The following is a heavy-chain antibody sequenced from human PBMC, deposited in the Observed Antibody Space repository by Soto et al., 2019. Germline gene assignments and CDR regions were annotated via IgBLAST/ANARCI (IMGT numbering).Heavy chain of an antibody. V-gene: IGHV1-69*12. CDR1: GGTFSSYA. J-gene: IGHJ6*02. D-gene: IGHD3-10*01. CDR2: IIPIFGTA. CDR3: ESSYGGSGSSSRVGYYYYGMDV. Sequence: QVQLVQSGAEVKKPGSSVKVSCKASGGTFSSYAISWVRQAPGQGLEWMGVIIPIFGTADYAQKFQGRVTMTANESTSTAYMEPSSLRSQDTAVSSCESSYGGSGSSSRVGYYYYGMDVWGQGTTVTVSS.